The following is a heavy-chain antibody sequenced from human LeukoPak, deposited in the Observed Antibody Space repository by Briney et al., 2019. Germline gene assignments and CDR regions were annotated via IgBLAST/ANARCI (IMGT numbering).Heavy chain of an antibody. CDR2: INHSGST. V-gene: IGHV4-34*01. CDR1: GGSFSGYY. D-gene: IGHD6-6*01. J-gene: IGHJ4*02. Sequence: PSETLSLTCAVYGGSFSGYYWSWIRQPPGKGLEWIREINHSGSTNYNPSLKSRVTVSVDTSKNQFSLKLSSVTAADTAVYYCARGRQLAYFDYWGQGTLVTVSS. CDR3: ARGRQLAYFDY.